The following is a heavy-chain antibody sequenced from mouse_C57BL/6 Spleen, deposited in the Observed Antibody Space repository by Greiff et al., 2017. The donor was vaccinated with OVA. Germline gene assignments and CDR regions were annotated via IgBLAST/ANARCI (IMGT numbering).Heavy chain of an antibody. CDR3: VPIYYYGTLYFDY. J-gene: IGHJ2*01. Sequence: EVMLVESGAELVKPGASVKLSCTASGFNIKDYYMHWVKQRTEQGLEWIGRIDPEDGETKYAPKFQGKATITADTSSNTAYLQLSSLTSEDTAVYYCVPIYYYGTLYFDYWGQGTTLTGS. CDR2: IDPEDGET. D-gene: IGHD1-1*01. V-gene: IGHV14-2*01. CDR1: GFNIKDYY.